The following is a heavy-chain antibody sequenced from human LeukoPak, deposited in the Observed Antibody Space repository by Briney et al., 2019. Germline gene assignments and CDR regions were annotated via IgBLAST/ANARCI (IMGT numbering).Heavy chain of an antibody. V-gene: IGHV4-59*01. D-gene: IGHD3-10*01. CDR3: ARAAGITMVRGVDPFDY. J-gene: IGHJ4*02. CDR1: GGSISSYY. CDR2: IYYSGST. Sequence: TSETLSLTCTVSGGSISSYYWSWIRQPPGKGLEWIGYIYYSGSTNYNPSLKSRVTISVDTSKNQFSLKLSSVTAADTAVYYCARAAGITMVRGVDPFDYWGQGTLVTVSS.